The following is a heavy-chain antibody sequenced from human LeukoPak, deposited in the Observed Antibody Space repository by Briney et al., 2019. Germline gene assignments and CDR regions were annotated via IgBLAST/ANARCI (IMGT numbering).Heavy chain of an antibody. Sequence: PSETLSLTCTVSGGSISSGDYYWGWIRQSPGKGLEGIGNIYSSGSTYYNPSLKSRVTISMDTSENQFSLNLSSVTAADTAVYYCARQLGTPTTSVVDYWGQGTPVTVSS. D-gene: IGHD1-7*01. CDR1: GGSISSGDYY. V-gene: IGHV4-39*01. J-gene: IGHJ4*02. CDR2: IYSSGST. CDR3: ARQLGTPTTSVVDY.